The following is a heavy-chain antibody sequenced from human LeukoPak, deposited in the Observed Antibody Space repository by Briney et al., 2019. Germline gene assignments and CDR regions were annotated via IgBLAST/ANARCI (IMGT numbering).Heavy chain of an antibody. J-gene: IGHJ4*02. CDR3: MSAHGY. V-gene: IGHV3-7*01. CDR1: RYSSSTNM. Sequence: VRSLRLSRVLSRYSSSTNMMTWVRQAPGQGLEWVATILPGGKESYRVESVKGRFTVSRDNAKNSLFLQMNSLRADDTAVYYCMSAHGYWGQGTLVTVSS. CDR2: ILPGGKES.